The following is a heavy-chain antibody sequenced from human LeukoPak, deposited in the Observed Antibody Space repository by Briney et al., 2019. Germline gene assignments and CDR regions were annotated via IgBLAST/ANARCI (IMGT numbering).Heavy chain of an antibody. CDR1: GFILTEVS. D-gene: IGHD4-11*01. V-gene: IGHV1-24*01. J-gene: IGHJ4*02. Sequence: ASVKLSCTVSGFILTEVSIHWLRQAPRKGPAWMGSFDRENDETIYSHNFQGRVAMTEDTSADTAYMELTSLRSDDTAVYYCVADHYNNHGDFDFWGQGTLVTVSS. CDR3: VADHYNNHGDFDF. CDR2: FDRENDET.